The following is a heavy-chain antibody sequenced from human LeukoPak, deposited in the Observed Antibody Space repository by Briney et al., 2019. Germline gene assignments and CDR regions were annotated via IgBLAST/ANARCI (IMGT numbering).Heavy chain of an antibody. D-gene: IGHD3-3*01. V-gene: IGHV1-46*01. CDR2: INPSGGST. J-gene: IGHJ4*02. Sequence: ASVKVSCKASGYTFTSYYMHWVRQAPGQGLEWMGIINPSGGSTSYAQKFQGRVTMTRDTSTSTVYMELSSLRSEDTAVYYCARPYYDFWSGYYYFDYWGQGTLVTVSS. CDR3: ARPYYDFWSGYYYFDY. CDR1: GYTFTSYY.